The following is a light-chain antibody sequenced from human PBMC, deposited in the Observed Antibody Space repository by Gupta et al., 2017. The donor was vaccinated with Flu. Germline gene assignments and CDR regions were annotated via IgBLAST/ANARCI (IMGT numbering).Light chain of an antibody. J-gene: IGKJ1*01. CDR2: GAS. CDR1: QSVRSRY. Sequence: EIVLTQSPGTLSLSPGERATLSCRASQSVRSRYLDWYQQKPGQAPRPLIYGASNRATGVPDRFSGSGSGTDFTLTISRLEPEDFAVYYCQQYDNSPPTWTFGQGTKVEIK. V-gene: IGKV3-20*01. CDR3: QQYDNSPPTWT.